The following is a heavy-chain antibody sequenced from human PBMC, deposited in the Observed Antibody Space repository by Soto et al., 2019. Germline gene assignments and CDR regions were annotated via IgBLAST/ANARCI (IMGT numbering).Heavy chain of an antibody. CDR3: ARDRGAHSHGYGMDV. Sequence: SETLSLTCTVSGGPVSSGSYYWTWIRQPPGKGLEWIGYIYYTGSTNYNPSLKSRVTISLDTSKNQFSLKLSSVTAADTAIYYCARDRGAHSHGYGMDVWGPGTTVTVSS. D-gene: IGHD3-10*01. CDR1: GGPVSSGSYY. J-gene: IGHJ6*02. V-gene: IGHV4-61*01. CDR2: IYYTGST.